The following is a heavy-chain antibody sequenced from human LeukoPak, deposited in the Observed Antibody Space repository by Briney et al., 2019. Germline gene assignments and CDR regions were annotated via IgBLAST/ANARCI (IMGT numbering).Heavy chain of an antibody. Sequence: PGGSLRLSCAASGFTFSSYWMHWVRQAPGKGLEWVSFIRYDGSNKYYADSVKGRFTISRDNSKNTLYLQMNSLRADDTAVYYCAKDQYSSGWYARFDYWGQGTLVTVSS. V-gene: IGHV3-30*02. CDR3: AKDQYSSGWYARFDY. D-gene: IGHD6-19*01. J-gene: IGHJ4*02. CDR2: IRYDGSNK. CDR1: GFTFSSYW.